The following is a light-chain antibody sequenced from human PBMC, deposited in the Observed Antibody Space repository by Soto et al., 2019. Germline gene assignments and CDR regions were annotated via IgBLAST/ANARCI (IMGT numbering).Light chain of an antibody. J-gene: IGKJ4*01. CDR1: QSISSY. V-gene: IGKV1-39*01. CDR2: AAS. CDR3: QQSYSTPGLT. Sequence: DIQMTQSPSSLSASVGDRVTITCRASQSISSYLNWYQQKPGKAPKLLIYAASSLQSGVPSRFSGSGSGTDFPLTISSLQPEDFATYYCQQSYSTPGLTFGGGTKVEIK.